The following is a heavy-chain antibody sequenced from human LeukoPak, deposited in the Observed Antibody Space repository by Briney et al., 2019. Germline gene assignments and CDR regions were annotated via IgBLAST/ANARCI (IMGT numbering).Heavy chain of an antibody. CDR1: GGSISSGSYY. CDR3: ASGDATSRSTINRFDP. CDR2: IYTSGST. D-gene: IGHD2-2*01. Sequence: SQTLSLTCTVSGGSISSGSYYWSWIRQPAGKGLEWIGRIYTSGSTNYNPSLKSRVTISVDKSKNQFSLKLSSVTAADTAVYYCASGDATSRSTINRFDPWGQGTLVTVSS. J-gene: IGHJ5*02. V-gene: IGHV4-61*02.